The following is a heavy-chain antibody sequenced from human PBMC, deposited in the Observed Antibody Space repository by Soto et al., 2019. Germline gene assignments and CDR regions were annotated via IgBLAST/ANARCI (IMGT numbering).Heavy chain of an antibody. CDR3: AREGYCSGGSCADFIH. CDR1: GFTFSSYA. CDR2: ISYDGSNK. Sequence: GGSLRLSCAASGFTFSSYAMHWVRQAPGKGLEWVAVISYDGSNKYYADSVKGRFTISRDNSKNTLYLQMNSLRAEDTAVYYCAREGYCSGGSCADFIHWGQGTLVTVS. D-gene: IGHD2-15*01. V-gene: IGHV3-30-3*01. J-gene: IGHJ4*02.